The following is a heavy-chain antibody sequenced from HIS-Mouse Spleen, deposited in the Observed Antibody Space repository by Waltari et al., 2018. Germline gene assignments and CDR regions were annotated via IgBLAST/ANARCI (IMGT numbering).Heavy chain of an antibody. CDR3: ARVRGASSFDY. CDR1: GYSISSGYY. D-gene: IGHD6-13*01. J-gene: IGHJ4*02. V-gene: IGHV4-38-2*02. CDR2: IYHSGST. Sequence: QVQLQESGPGLVKPSETLSLTCTVSGYSISSGYYWGWLRQPPGKGLEWIGSIYHSGSTYYNPSLKSRVTISVDTSKNQFSLKLSSVTAADTAVYYCARVRGASSFDYWGQGTLVTVSS.